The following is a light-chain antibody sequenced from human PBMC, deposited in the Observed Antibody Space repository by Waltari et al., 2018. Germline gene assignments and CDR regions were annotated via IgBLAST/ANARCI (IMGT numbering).Light chain of an antibody. J-gene: IGLJ3*02. CDR1: SSDVGGYNY. CDR3: SSYTSTSTLWV. CDR2: YVS. V-gene: IGLV2-14*03. Sequence: QSALTQPASVSGSPGQSITISCTGTSSDVGGYNYFSWYQHHPGKAPRLMIYYVSNRPPGVSNRFSGSKSGNTASLTISGLQAEDEADYYCSSYTSTSTLWVFGGGTKLTVL.